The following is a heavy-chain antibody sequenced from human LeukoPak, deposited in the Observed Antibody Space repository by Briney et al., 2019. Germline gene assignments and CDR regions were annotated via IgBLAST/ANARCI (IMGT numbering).Heavy chain of an antibody. Sequence: GGSLRLSCAASGFTFSTYDMQWVRQAPGKGLEWVSGIGRSGSTYYTDSVKGRFTISRDNSKDTLYLRMNSLRAEDTAVYYCARGEPFAFANWGQGTMVTVSS. CDR3: ARGEPFAFAN. V-gene: IGHV3-23*01. CDR2: IGRSGST. CDR1: GFTFSTYD. D-gene: IGHD1-14*01. J-gene: IGHJ3*02.